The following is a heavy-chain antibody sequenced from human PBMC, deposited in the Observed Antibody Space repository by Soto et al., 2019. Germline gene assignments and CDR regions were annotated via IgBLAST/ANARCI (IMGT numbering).Heavy chain of an antibody. J-gene: IGHJ4*02. CDR3: EGESGENWSYEAY. D-gene: IGHD1-7*01. CDR2: ISTTGNT. V-gene: IGHV4-4*07. Sequence: SETLSLTDTISGDTITSFSWNWIRQSAGKGLEWIGRISTTGNTHYNPSLESRVTMSLDTSKNQFSLKLTSVTAADTAVYYCEGESGENWSYEAYWGQGTLVTVSS. CDR1: GDTITSFS.